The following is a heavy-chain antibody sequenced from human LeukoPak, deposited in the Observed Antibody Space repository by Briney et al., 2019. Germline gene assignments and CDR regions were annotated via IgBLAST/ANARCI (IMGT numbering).Heavy chain of an antibody. D-gene: IGHD3-22*01. V-gene: IGHV4-59*01. Sequence: PSETLSLTCTVSGGSISSYYWSRIRQPPGKGLEWIGYIYYSGSTNYNPSLKSRVTISVDTSKNQFSLKLSSVTAADTAVYYCARTDDSSGYYYYFDYWGQGTLVTVSS. CDR3: ARTDDSSGYYYYFDY. J-gene: IGHJ4*02. CDR1: GGSISSYY. CDR2: IYYSGST.